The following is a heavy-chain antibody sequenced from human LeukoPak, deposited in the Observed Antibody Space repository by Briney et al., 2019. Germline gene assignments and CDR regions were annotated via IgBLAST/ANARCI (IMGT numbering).Heavy chain of an antibody. CDR1: GFTFSSYG. V-gene: IGHV3-30*18. J-gene: IGHJ4*02. CDR3: AKDQEAYYYGSFDY. CDR2: ISYDGSNK. D-gene: IGHD3-10*01. Sequence: GGSLRLSCAASGFTFSSYGMHWVRQAPGKGLEWVAVISYDGSNKYYADSVKGRFTISRDNFKNTLYLQMNSLRAEDTAVYYCAKDQEAYYYGSFDYWGQGTLVTVSS.